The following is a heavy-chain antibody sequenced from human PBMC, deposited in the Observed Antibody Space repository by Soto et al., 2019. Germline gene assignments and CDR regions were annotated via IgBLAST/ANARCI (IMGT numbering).Heavy chain of an antibody. Sequence: ASVKVSCKISGHTLTEFSSHWVRQAPGQGLEWMGWIDPKNGGTVSAQKFQGRLTMTRDTSISTVYMDLSGLTSDDTALYYCGRDDYGIFPYWGQGSLVNVSS. V-gene: IGHV1-2*02. CDR3: GRDDYGIFPY. CDR1: GHTLTEFS. J-gene: IGHJ4*02. D-gene: IGHD3-10*01. CDR2: IDPKNGGT.